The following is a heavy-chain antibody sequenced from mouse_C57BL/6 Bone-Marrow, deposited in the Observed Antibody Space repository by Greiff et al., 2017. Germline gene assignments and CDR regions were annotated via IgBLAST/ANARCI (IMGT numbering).Heavy chain of an antibody. D-gene: IGHD1-1*01. CDR3: ARSPHVYGSSVWDFEV. V-gene: IGHV1-76*01. J-gene: IGHJ1*03. CDR1: GYTFTDYY. Sequence: QVQLQQSGAELVRPGASVKLSCKASGYTFTDYYINWVKQRPGQGLEWIARIYPGSGNTYYNEKFKGKATLTAEKSSTTAYMQLSSLTSEDSAVYFCARSPHVYGSSVWDFEVWGTGTTVTVSS. CDR2: IYPGSGNT.